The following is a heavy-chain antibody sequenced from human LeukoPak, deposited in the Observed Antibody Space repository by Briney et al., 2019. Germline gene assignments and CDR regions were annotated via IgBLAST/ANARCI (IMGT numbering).Heavy chain of an antibody. Sequence: GGSLRLSCAASGFTFSSYWMHWVRQAPGKGLVWVSRINPDETSTTYADSVKGRFTISRDNAKNTLYLQMDSLRAEDTAVYYCARWDCSGGNCNSGSRFIDYWGQGTRVTVSS. D-gene: IGHD2-15*01. CDR2: INPDETST. CDR1: GFTFSSYW. V-gene: IGHV3-74*01. J-gene: IGHJ4*02. CDR3: ARWDCSGGNCNSGSRFIDY.